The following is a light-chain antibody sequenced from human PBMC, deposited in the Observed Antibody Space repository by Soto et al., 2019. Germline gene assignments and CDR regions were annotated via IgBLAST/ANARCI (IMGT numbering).Light chain of an antibody. CDR1: QSVSSN. J-gene: IGKJ4*01. Sequence: EIVMTQSPATLSLSPGEIATLSCRASQSVSSNLAWYQQKPGQAPRLLIYGAPTRATGIPARFSGSGSGTEFTLTISSLQSEDFAVYYCQQYNNWPPLTFGGGTKVEIK. CDR2: GAP. V-gene: IGKV3-15*01. CDR3: QQYNNWPPLT.